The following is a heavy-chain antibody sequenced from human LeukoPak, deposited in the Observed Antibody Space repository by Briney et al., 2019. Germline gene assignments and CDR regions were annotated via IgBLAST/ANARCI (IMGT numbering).Heavy chain of an antibody. V-gene: IGHV3-7*01. CDR2: IKQDGSEK. CDR1: GFTFSSYW. D-gene: IGHD3-3*01. CDR3: ARDRGYDFWSGYFDAFDI. Sequence: GGSLRLSCAASGFTFSSYWVSWVRQAPGKGLEWVANIKQDGSEKYYVDSVKGRFTISRDNAKNSLYLQMNSLRAEDTAVYYCARDRGYDFWSGYFDAFDIWGQGTMVTVSS. J-gene: IGHJ3*02.